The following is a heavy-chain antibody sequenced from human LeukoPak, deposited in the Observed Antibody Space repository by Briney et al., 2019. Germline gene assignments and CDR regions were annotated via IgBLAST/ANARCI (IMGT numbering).Heavy chain of an antibody. V-gene: IGHV4-34*01. CDR3: ARQGYSAYEILDY. J-gene: IGHJ4*02. CDR1: GGSFSGYC. Sequence: SETLSLTCAVYGGSFSGYCWSWIRQPPGKGLEWIGEINHSGSTNYNPSLKSRVTISVDTSKNQFSLKLSSVTAADTAVYYCARQGYSAYEILDYWGQGTLVTVSS. D-gene: IGHD5-12*01. CDR2: INHSGST.